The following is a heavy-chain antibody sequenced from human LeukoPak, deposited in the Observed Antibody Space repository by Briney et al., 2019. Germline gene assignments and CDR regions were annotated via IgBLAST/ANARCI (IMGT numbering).Heavy chain of an antibody. CDR2: IDHSGST. CDR3: ARRGYSGYDHYFFDY. CDR1: GGSFSAYY. Sequence: PSETLSLTCAVYGGSFSAYYWSWIRQPPGKGLEWIGEIDHSGSTNYNPSLMSRVTISVDVSKNQFSLNLSSVTAADTTVYYCARRGYSGYDHYFFDYWGQGTLVTVSP. D-gene: IGHD5-12*01. V-gene: IGHV4-34*01. J-gene: IGHJ4*02.